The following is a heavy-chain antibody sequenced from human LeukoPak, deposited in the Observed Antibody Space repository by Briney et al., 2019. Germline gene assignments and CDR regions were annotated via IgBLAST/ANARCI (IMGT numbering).Heavy chain of an antibody. D-gene: IGHD5-18*01. CDR1: GFTFSSYS. CDR2: ISSSSSYI. V-gene: IGHV3-21*01. J-gene: IGHJ4*02. CDR3: ARASSLYSYGPW. Sequence: GGSLRLSCAASGFTFSSYSMNWVRQAPGKGLEWVSSISSSSSYIYYADSVKGRFTISRDNAKNSLYLQMNSLRAEDTAVYYCARASSLYSYGPWWGQGTLVTVS.